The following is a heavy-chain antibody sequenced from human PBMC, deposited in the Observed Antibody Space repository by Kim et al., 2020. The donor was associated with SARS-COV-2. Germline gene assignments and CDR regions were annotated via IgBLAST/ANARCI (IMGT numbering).Heavy chain of an antibody. V-gene: IGHV4-39*01. D-gene: IGHD2-8*01. J-gene: IGHJ4*02. CDR3: ARTNVETVPDY. CDR2: IYYSGST. CDR1: GGSISSSSYY. Sequence: SETLSLTCTVSGGSISSSSYYWGWIRQPPGKGLEWIGSIYYSGSTYYNPSLKSRVTISVDTSKNQFSLKLSSVTAADTAVYYCARTNVETVPDYWGQGT.